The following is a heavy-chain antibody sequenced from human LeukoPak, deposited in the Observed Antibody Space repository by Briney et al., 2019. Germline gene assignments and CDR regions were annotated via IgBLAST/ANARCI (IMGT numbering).Heavy chain of an antibody. J-gene: IGHJ3*01. Sequence: SETLSLTCTVSGGSLIDYYWAWIRQPPGKGLEWIGYIYSRGSTTYNPSLQSRVSLSIDTSKSQFSLSLTSVTAADTAVYYCARHPPNDFWVGYGSFDVWGQGTMVTVSS. CDR1: GGSLIDYY. CDR2: IYSRGST. D-gene: IGHD3-3*01. CDR3: ARHPPNDFWVGYGSFDV. V-gene: IGHV4-4*09.